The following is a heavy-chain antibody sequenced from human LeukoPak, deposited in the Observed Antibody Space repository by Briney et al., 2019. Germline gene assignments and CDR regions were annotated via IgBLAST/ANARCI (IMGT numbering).Heavy chain of an antibody. J-gene: IGHJ3*02. V-gene: IGHV3-30*18. D-gene: IGHD6-19*01. CDR2: ISYDGSNK. Sequence: GRSLRLSCAASGFTFSTYGMHSASQAPGNGLDWVAAISYDGSNKYYADSVKGRFTISRDNSKNTLYLQMNSLRAEDTAVYYCAKDLGGAVAGITFDIWGQGTMVTVSS. CDR3: AKDLGGAVAGITFDI. CDR1: GFTFSTYG.